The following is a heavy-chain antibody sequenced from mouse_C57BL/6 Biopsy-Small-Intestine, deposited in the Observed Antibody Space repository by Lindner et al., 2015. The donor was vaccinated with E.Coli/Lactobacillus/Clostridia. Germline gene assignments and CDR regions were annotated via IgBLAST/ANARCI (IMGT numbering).Heavy chain of an antibody. V-gene: IGHV14-1*01. CDR3: TTGDTTPFDY. J-gene: IGHJ2*01. CDR1: GFNIKDYY. CDR2: IDPEDGDT. Sequence: VQLQESGAELVKPGASVKLSCTASGFNIKDYYMHWVKQKTEQGLEWIGRIDPEDGDTEYAPKFQGKATMTADTSSNTAYLQLSSLTSEDTAVYYCTTGDTTPFDYWGQGTTLTVSS. D-gene: IGHD1-1*01.